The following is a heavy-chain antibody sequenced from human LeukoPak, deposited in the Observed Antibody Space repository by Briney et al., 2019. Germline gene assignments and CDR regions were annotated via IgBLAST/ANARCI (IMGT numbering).Heavy chain of an antibody. V-gene: IGHV4-39*01. Sequence: PSETLSLTCTVSGGSISSSSYYWGWIRQPPGKGLEWFGSIYYSGNTYYNPSLKSRVTISVDTSKNQFSLKLSSVTAADTAVYYCARLPRAVSPFDYWGQGTLVTVSS. CDR3: ARLPRAVSPFDY. D-gene: IGHD4-17*01. CDR2: IYYSGNT. CDR1: GGSISSSSYY. J-gene: IGHJ4*02.